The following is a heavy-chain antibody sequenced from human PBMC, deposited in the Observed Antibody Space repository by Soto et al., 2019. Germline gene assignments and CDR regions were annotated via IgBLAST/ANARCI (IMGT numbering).Heavy chain of an antibody. D-gene: IGHD6-6*01. J-gene: IGHJ6*02. Sequence: TLSLTCTVSGGSISSGDYYWSWIRQPPGKGLEWIGYIYYSGSTYYNPSLKSRVTISVDTSKNQFSLKLSSVTAADTAVYYCARGEHSSSSRYGMDVWGQGTTVTVSS. V-gene: IGHV4-30-4*01. CDR3: ARGEHSSSSRYGMDV. CDR1: GGSISSGDYY. CDR2: IYYSGST.